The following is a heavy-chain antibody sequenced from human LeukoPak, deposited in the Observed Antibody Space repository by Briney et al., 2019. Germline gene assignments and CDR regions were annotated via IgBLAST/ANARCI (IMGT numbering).Heavy chain of an antibody. Sequence: AASVKVSCKASGYTFTSYGISWVRQAPGQGLEWMGWISAYNGNTNYAQKLQGRVTMTTDTSTSTAYMELRSLRSDDTAVYYCARAYYDILTGYPQDAFDIWGLGTMVTVSS. J-gene: IGHJ3*02. V-gene: IGHV1-18*01. CDR3: ARAYYDILTGYPQDAFDI. CDR1: GYTFTSYG. D-gene: IGHD3-9*01. CDR2: ISAYNGNT.